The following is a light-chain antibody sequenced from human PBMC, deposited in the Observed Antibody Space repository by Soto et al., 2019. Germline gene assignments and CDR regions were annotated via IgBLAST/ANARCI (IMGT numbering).Light chain of an antibody. CDR1: SSDVGGYKS. Sequence: QSVLTQPRSVSGSPGQSVTVSRIGTSSDVGGYKSVSWYQQYPGKAPKLMIYDVSERPSGVPNRFSGSKSGNTASLTISGLQAEDEADYYCCSYVGSYSYVFGTGTKVTVL. CDR3: CSYVGSYSYV. J-gene: IGLJ1*01. CDR2: DVS. V-gene: IGLV2-11*01.